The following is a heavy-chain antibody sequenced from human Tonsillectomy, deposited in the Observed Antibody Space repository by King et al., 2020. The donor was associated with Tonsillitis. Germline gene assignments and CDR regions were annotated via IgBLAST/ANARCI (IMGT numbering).Heavy chain of an antibody. D-gene: IGHD3-22*01. CDR2: ISSSSSTI. J-gene: IGHJ3*02. CDR3: AGPEGXYDSSXDXFDI. CDR1: GFTFSSYS. Sequence: QLVESGGGLVQPGGSLRLSCAASGFTFSSYSMNWVRQAPGKGLEWVSYISSSSSTIYYADSVKGRFTISRDNAKNSLYLQMNSLRAEDTAVYSCAGPEGXYDSSXDXFDIWXXGTMVTVSS. V-gene: IGHV3-48*01.